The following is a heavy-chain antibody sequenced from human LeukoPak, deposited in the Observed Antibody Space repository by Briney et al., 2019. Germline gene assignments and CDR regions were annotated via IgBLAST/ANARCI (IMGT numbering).Heavy chain of an antibody. V-gene: IGHV3-23*01. D-gene: IGHD6-19*01. J-gene: IGHJ6*02. CDR1: GFTFSSYA. CDR3: AKDLTVAGYYYYGMDV. Sequence: TGGSLRLSCAASGFTFSSYAMSWARQAPGKGLEWVSAISGTGGTTYYADSVKGRFTISRDNSKNTLYLQMNSLRAEDTAVYYCAKDLTVAGYYYYGMDVWGQGTTVTVSS. CDR2: ISGTGGTT.